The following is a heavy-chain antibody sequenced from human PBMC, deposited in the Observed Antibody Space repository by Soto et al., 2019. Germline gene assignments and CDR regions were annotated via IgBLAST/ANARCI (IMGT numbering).Heavy chain of an antibody. CDR2: IYYSGST. J-gene: IGHJ4*02. D-gene: IGHD3-3*01. CDR3: ARVSGSTDYYDFWSGPNPVFDY. V-gene: IGHV4-31*03. Sequence: TLSLTCTVSGGSISSGGFYWSWIRQHPGKGLEWIGYIYYSGSTYYNPSLKSRVTISVDTSKNQFSLKLSSVTAADTAVYYCARVSGSTDYYDFWSGPNPVFDYWGQGTLVTGSS. CDR1: GGSISSGGFY.